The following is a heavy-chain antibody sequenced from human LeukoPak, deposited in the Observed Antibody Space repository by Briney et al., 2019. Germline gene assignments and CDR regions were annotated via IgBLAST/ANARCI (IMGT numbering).Heavy chain of an antibody. Sequence: SQTLSLTCTVSGGSISSGGYYWSWIRQPPGKGLEWIGYIYHSGNTNYNPSLKSRVTISVNTSNNQFSLKLSSVTAADTAVYYCARHPLRSGFGYWGQGTLVTVSS. CDR3: ARHPLRSGFGY. V-gene: IGHV4-30-2*01. D-gene: IGHD3-10*01. CDR2: IYHSGNT. J-gene: IGHJ4*02. CDR1: GGSISSGGYY.